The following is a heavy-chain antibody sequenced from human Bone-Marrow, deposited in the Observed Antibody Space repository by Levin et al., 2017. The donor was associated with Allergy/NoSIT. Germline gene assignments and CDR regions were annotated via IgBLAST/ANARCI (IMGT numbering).Heavy chain of an antibody. CDR2: INPTSGGT. CDR1: GYTFTGYY. J-gene: IGHJ4*02. CDR3: ARGFGDFDY. V-gene: IGHV1-2*02. D-gene: IGHD3-10*01. Sequence: GESLKISCQASGYTFTGYYMHWVRQAPGHGLEWMGWINPTSGGTNYAQNFQGRVTMTRDPPISHAYLELSRLRSDDTDVYFCARGFGDFDYWGQGTLVTVSS.